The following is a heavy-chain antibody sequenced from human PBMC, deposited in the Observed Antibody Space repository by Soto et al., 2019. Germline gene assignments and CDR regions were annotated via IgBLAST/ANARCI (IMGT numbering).Heavy chain of an antibody. V-gene: IGHV4-4*07. D-gene: IGHD3-3*01. J-gene: IGHJ5*02. Sequence: TLSLTCTISGGAIGSHYWTWIRQPAGKGLEWIGRIYGSGSTKYNPSLQSRVTMSLDTSKNQFSLRLESVTAADTAVYYCARGQRFSDWFDPWGQGTLVTVSS. CDR2: IYGSGST. CDR3: ARGQRFSDWFDP. CDR1: GGAIGSHY.